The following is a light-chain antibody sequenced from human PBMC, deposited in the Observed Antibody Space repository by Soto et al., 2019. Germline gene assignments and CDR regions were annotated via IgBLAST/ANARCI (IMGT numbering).Light chain of an antibody. CDR2: DAS. V-gene: IGKV3-11*01. J-gene: IGKJ5*01. CDR3: QHRSDWPPLT. CDR1: QSVGSY. Sequence: EIVLTQSPATLSLSPGERATLSCRASQSVGSYLAWYQQKPGQAPRLLIYDASSRATGIPARFSGSGSGTDFTLTISSLDPEDFAVYYCQHRSDWPPLTFGPRTRLEIK.